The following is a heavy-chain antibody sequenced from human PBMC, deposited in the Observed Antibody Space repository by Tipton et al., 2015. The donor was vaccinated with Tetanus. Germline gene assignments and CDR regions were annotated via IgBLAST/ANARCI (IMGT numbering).Heavy chain of an antibody. CDR2: VYYNGNT. CDR1: GGSISGSY. J-gene: IGHJ5*02. V-gene: IGHV4-59*12. Sequence: TLSLTCTVSGGSISGSYWNWIRQPPGKGLEWIGYVYYNGNTHYNPALKSRVTISVDTSKNQFSLNLSSVTAADTAVYYCAFLPKHWLVPSFDPWGQGTLVTVSS. CDR3: AFLPKHWLVPSFDP. D-gene: IGHD6-19*01.